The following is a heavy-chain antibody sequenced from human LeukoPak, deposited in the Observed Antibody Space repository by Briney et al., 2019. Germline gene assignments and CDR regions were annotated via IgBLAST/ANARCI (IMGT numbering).Heavy chain of an antibody. J-gene: IGHJ6*02. CDR3: ARTLVVVMYYGMDV. V-gene: IGHV3-30*03. Sequence: GGSLRLSCAASGFTFSSFGMHWVRQAPGKGLEWVAVISYDGSNKYYADSVKGRFTISRDNSKNTLYLQMNSLRVEDTAVYYCARTLVVVMYYGMDVWGQGTTVTVSS. CDR1: GFTFSSFG. CDR2: ISYDGSNK. D-gene: IGHD3-22*01.